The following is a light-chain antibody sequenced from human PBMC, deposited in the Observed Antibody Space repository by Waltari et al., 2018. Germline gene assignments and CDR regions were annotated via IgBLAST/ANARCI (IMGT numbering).Light chain of an antibody. J-gene: IGKJ1*01. CDR2: AAS. CDR3: QQSYSTPLT. CDR1: QSISSY. V-gene: IGKV1-39*01. Sequence: DIQMTQSSSSLSASVGDRVTITCRASQSISSYLNWYQQKPGKAPKLLIYAASSLQSGVPSRFSGSGSGTDFTLTISSLQPEDFATYYCQQSYSTPLTIGQGTKVEIK.